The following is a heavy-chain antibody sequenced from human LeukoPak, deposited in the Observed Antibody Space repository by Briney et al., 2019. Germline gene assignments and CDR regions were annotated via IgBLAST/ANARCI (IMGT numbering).Heavy chain of an antibody. CDR2: ISYDGSNK. CDR3: ARVQGRYSYGSGFDY. Sequence: GGSLRLSCAASGFTFSSYAMHWVRQAPGKGLEWVAVISYDGSNKYYADSVKGRFTISRDNSKNTLCLQMNSLRAEDTAVYYCARVQGRYSYGSGFDYWGQGTLVTVSS. V-gene: IGHV3-30*04. J-gene: IGHJ4*02. D-gene: IGHD5-18*01. CDR1: GFTFSSYA.